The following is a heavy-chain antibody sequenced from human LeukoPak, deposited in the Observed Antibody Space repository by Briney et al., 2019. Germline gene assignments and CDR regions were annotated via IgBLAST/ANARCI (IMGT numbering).Heavy chain of an antibody. CDR1: GGSISSYY. V-gene: IGHV4-59*08. CDR3: ARHLDGYQRGFDY. CDR2: IYYSGST. Sequence: PSETLSLTCTVSGGSISSYYWSWIRQPPGKGLEWIGYIYYSGSTNYNPSLKSRVTISVDTSKNQFSLKLSSVTAADTAVYYCARHLDGYQRGFDYWGQGTLVTVSS. J-gene: IGHJ4*02. D-gene: IGHD5-24*01.